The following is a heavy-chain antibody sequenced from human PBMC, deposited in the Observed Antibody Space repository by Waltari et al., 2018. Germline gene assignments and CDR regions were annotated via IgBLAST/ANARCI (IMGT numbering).Heavy chain of an antibody. V-gene: IGHV3-43*01. Sequence: EVQLVESGGVVVQPGGSLRLSCAASGFTFDDYTMHWVRQAPGKGLEWVSHIKPDGTSTDYGDSVEGRFTISRDNAKNTLYLQMNSLRAEDTAIYYCVRDLYGRDDVWGQGTMVTVSS. CDR3: VRDLYGRDDV. J-gene: IGHJ3*01. CDR2: IKPDGTST. D-gene: IGHD3-10*01. CDR1: GFTFDDYT.